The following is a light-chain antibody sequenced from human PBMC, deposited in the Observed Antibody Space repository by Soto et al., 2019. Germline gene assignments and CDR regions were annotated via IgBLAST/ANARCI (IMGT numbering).Light chain of an antibody. Sequence: DIQMAQSPSTLSASVGDRVTITCRASQSISSWLAWYQQKPGKAPKLLIYKASSLESGVPSRFSGSGSGTEFTLTISSLQPDDFVTYYCQQYNNYLLTFGGGTKVEIK. J-gene: IGKJ4*01. V-gene: IGKV1-5*03. CDR1: QSISSW. CDR3: QQYNNYLLT. CDR2: KAS.